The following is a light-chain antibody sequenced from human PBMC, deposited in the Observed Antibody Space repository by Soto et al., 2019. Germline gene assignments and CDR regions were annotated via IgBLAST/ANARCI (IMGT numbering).Light chain of an antibody. CDR2: DVS. CDR3: SSYTKGSTLYV. J-gene: IGLJ1*01. Sequence: QSVLTQPASVSESPGQSITISCTGTSSDVGGYNYVSWYQQHPGKAPKLMIYDVSSRPSGVSNRFSGSKSGNTASLTISGLKAEDEADYYCSSYTKGSTLYVFGGGTKVTVL. CDR1: SSDVGGYNY. V-gene: IGLV2-14*01.